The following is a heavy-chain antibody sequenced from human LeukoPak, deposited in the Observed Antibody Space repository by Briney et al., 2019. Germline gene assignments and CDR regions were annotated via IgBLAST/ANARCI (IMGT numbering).Heavy chain of an antibody. Sequence: SETLSLTCTVSGGSISSGDYYWSWIRQHPGKGLEWIGYIYYSGSTYHNPSLKSRVTISVDTSKNQFSLKLSSVTAADTAVYYCARVSTSTAMAYKRFDYWGQGTLVTVSS. CDR2: IYYSGST. V-gene: IGHV4-31*03. J-gene: IGHJ4*02. D-gene: IGHD5-18*01. CDR3: ARVSTSTAMAYKRFDY. CDR1: GGSISSGDYY.